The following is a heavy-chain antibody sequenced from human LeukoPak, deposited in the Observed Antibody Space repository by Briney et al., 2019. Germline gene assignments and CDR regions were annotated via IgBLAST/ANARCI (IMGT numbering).Heavy chain of an antibody. CDR3: ARDDMVRGRGYYGMDV. Sequence: SVKVSCKASGGTFSSYAISWVRQAPGQGLEWMGGIIPIFGTANYAQKFQGRVTITTDESTSTAYMELSSLRSEDTAVYYCARDDMVRGRGYYGMDVWGQGTTVTVSS. J-gene: IGHJ6*02. CDR2: IIPIFGTA. CDR1: GGTFSSYA. V-gene: IGHV1-69*05. D-gene: IGHD3-10*01.